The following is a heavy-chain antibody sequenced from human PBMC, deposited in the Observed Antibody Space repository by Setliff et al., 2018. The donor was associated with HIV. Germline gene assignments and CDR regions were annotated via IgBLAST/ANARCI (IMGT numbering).Heavy chain of an antibody. V-gene: IGHV3-23*01. CDR2: VGVDSDAT. J-gene: IGHJ3*01. D-gene: IGHD1-1*01. Sequence: GGSLRLSCVASGFAFSTFDMNWVRQTPGKGREWVAAVGVDSDATYYADSVRGRFAVSRDDFQNTLYLQMSALRVEDTAIYYCAKPPPGLYPRSFDVWGQGTMVTVSS. CDR3: AKPPPGLYPRSFDV. CDR1: GFAFSTFD.